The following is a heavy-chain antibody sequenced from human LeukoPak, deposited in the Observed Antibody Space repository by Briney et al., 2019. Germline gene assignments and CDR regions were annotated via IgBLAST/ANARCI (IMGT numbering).Heavy chain of an antibody. D-gene: IGHD6-19*01. V-gene: IGHV3-23*01. CDR2: ISVSGGNT. J-gene: IGHJ5*02. CDR1: GFTFSSHA. CDR3: ARDQHPWYSIGCPDH. Sequence: GGSLTLSCAASGFTFSSHAMSWVRQAPGKGLEWVSAISVSGGNTYYADSVKGRFTISRDNSKNTLYLQMNRLRVEDTAVYYCARDQHPWYSIGCPDHWGQGTLVTVSS.